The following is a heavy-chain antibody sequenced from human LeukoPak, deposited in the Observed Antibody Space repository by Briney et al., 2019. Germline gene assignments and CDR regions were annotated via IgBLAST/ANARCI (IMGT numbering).Heavy chain of an antibody. J-gene: IGHJ4*02. CDR3: ARVAVSGYSSSWYDY. V-gene: IGHV4-34*01. CDR2: IYSRGST. Sequence: SETLSLTCAVYGGSFSGNYWSWIRQSPGKGLEWIGSIYSRGSTYYNPSLKSRVIVSSDMSKNQFSLMLNSVTAADTAVYYCARVAVSGYSSSWYDYWGQGTLVTVSS. CDR1: GGSFSGNY. D-gene: IGHD6-13*01.